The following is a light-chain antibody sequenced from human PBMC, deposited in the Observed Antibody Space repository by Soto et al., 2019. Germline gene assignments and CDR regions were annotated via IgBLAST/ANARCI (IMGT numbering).Light chain of an antibody. CDR3: QQYNSYSET. Sequence: DIKMTQSPSTLSSSLGDRVTITCRASQGISTYLDCYQQKPGKAPKLLIYAASSLESGVPSRFSGSGSGTEFTLTISSLQPEDFAAYYCQQYNSYSETFGQGTKVDIK. V-gene: IGKV1-5*01. J-gene: IGKJ1*01. CDR1: QGISTY. CDR2: AAS.